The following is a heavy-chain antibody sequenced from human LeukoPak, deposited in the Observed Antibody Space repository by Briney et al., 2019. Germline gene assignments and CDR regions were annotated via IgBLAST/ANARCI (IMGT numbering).Heavy chain of an antibody. Sequence: ASVKVSCKASGYTFTSYGISWVRQAPGQGLEWMGWISAYNGNTNYAQKLQGRVTMTTDTSTSTAYMELSRLRSDDTAVYYCARGPGGEQLVPFDYWGQGTLVTVSS. CDR1: GYTFTSYG. D-gene: IGHD6-6*01. CDR2: ISAYNGNT. V-gene: IGHV1-18*01. CDR3: ARGPGGEQLVPFDY. J-gene: IGHJ4*02.